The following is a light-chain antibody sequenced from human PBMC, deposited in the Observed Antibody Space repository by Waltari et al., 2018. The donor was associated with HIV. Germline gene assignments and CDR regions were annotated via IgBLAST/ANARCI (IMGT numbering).Light chain of an antibody. CDR1: QSLVYSNGYNY. CDR2: FGS. J-gene: IGKJ2*01. V-gene: IGKV2-28*01. CDR3: MQALQTPYT. Sequence: DIVMTQSPLSLSVTPGEPASISCRSSQSLVYSNGYNYLDWYLQKPGQSPQILFYFGSHRASGVHDRFTGSGSGTDFTLKISRVEAEDVGVYYCMQALQTPYTFGQGTKLEIK.